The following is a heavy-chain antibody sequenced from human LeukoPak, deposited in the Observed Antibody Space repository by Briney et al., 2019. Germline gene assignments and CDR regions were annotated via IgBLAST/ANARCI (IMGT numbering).Heavy chain of an antibody. Sequence: ASVNVSCKASVYTFTSYGISWVRQAPGQGLEWMGWISAYNGNTNYAQKLQGRVTMTTDTSTSTAYMELRSLRSDDTAVYYCARDLWYYDSSGYFGYWGQGTLVTVSS. CDR2: ISAYNGNT. J-gene: IGHJ4*02. V-gene: IGHV1-18*01. CDR1: VYTFTSYG. CDR3: ARDLWYYDSSGYFGY. D-gene: IGHD3-22*01.